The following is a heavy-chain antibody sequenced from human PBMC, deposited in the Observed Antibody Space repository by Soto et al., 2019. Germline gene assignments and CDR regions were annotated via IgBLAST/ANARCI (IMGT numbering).Heavy chain of an antibody. CDR1: GFTFSSYA. J-gene: IGHJ4*02. V-gene: IGHV3-23*01. CDR3: ARGATIDY. Sequence: GGSLRLSCAASGFTFSSYAMTWVRQAPGKGLEWVALINGGGDSAYYADSVKGRFTISRDNFKNTLFLQMNSLRGEDTAAYYCARGATIDYWGQGTLVTVSS. CDR2: INGGGDSA.